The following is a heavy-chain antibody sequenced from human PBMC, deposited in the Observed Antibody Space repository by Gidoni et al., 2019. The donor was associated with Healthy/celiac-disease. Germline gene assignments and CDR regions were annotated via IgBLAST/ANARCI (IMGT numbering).Heavy chain of an antibody. CDR3: AADMVGHNWNDRFNVPRDYYYYGMDV. CDR2: IVVGSGNT. CDR1: GFTFTSSA. V-gene: IGHV1-58*02. J-gene: IGHJ6*02. Sequence: QLQLVQSGPEVKKPGTSVKVSCKASGFTFTSSAMQWVRQARGQRLEWIGWIVVGSGNTNYAQKFQERVTITRDMSTSTAYMELSSLRSEDTAVYYCAADMVGHNWNDRFNVPRDYYYYGMDVWGQGTTVTVSS. D-gene: IGHD1-20*01.